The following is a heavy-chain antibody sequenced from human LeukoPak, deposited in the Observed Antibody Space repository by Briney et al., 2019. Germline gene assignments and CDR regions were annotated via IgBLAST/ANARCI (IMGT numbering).Heavy chain of an antibody. Sequence: GGSLRLSCAASGFTFSSYAMSWVRQAPGKGLEWVSAISGSGGSTYYADSVKGRFTISRDNSKNSLYLQMNGLRAEDTAVYYCARWDIVVVPAAYDYWGQGTLVTVSS. V-gene: IGHV3-23*01. CDR1: GFTFSSYA. CDR2: ISGSGGST. CDR3: ARWDIVVVPAAYDY. J-gene: IGHJ4*02. D-gene: IGHD2-2*01.